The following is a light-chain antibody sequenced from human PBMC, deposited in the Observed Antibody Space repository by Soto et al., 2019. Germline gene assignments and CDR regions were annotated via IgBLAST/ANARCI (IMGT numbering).Light chain of an antibody. CDR3: SSYTSSSTWV. CDR2: EVS. Sequence: QSALTQPASVSGSPGQSITISCTGTSSDVGCYKYVSWFQQHPGEAPKLMIYEVSNRPSGVSNRFSASKSGNTASLTISGLQAEDEADYYCSSYTSSSTWVFGGGTKVTVL. J-gene: IGLJ3*02. CDR1: SSDVGCYKY. V-gene: IGLV2-14*01.